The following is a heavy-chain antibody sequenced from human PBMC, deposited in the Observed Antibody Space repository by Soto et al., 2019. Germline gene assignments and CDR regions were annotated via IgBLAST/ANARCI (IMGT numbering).Heavy chain of an antibody. CDR3: ARAAGGFLEWLEHYYYYGMDV. D-gene: IGHD3-3*01. J-gene: IGHJ6*02. CDR1: GFTFSDYY. Sequence: GGSLRLSCAASGFTFSDYYMSWIRQAPGKGLEWVSYISSSSSYTNYADSVKGRFTISRDNAKNSLYLQMNSLRAEDTAVYYCARAAGGFLEWLEHYYYYGMDVWGQGTTVTVSS. CDR2: ISSSSSYT. V-gene: IGHV3-11*06.